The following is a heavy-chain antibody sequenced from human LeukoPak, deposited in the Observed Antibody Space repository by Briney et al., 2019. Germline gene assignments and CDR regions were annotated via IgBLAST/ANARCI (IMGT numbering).Heavy chain of an antibody. Sequence: SETLSLTCAVYGGSFSGYYWSWIRQPPGKGLEWIGETNHSGSTNYNPSLKSRVTISVDTSKNQFSLKLSSVTAADTAVYYCARVPLNYYGNYFDYWGQGTLVTVSS. CDR3: ARVPLNYYGNYFDY. D-gene: IGHD1-26*01. CDR1: GGSFSGYY. J-gene: IGHJ4*02. CDR2: TNHSGST. V-gene: IGHV4-34*01.